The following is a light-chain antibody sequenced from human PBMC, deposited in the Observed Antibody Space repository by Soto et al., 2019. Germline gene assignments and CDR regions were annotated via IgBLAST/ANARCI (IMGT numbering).Light chain of an antibody. CDR2: EGY. Sequence: QSVLTQPASVSGSPGQSITISCTATSSDVGTYNFVSWYQQHPGRAPKLMIYEGYKRPSGVSNRFSGSKSGNTASLTVSGLQAEDEADYYCCSFATSSSNVVFGGGTKLTV. CDR1: SSDVGTYNF. CDR3: CSFATSSSNVV. V-gene: IGLV2-23*01. J-gene: IGLJ2*01.